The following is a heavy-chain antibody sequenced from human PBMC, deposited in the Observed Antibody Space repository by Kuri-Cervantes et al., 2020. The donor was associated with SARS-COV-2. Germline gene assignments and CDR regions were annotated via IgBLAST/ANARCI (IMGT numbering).Heavy chain of an antibody. J-gene: IGHJ2*01. CDR2: MWYDGSNK. V-gene: IGHV3-33*08. D-gene: IGHD6-13*01. Sequence: LSLTCAASGFTFSSYWMSWVRQAPGKGLEWVAVMWYDGSNKYYADSVKGRFTISRDNSKNTLYLQMNSLRAEDTAVYYCARDRRAAAGAWWYFDLWGRGTLVTVSS. CDR3: ARDRRAAAGAWWYFDL. CDR1: GFTFSSYW.